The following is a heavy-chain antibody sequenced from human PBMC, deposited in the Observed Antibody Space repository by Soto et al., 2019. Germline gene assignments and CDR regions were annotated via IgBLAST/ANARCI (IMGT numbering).Heavy chain of an antibody. CDR3: ARSYSSSWYGPPFFDY. V-gene: IGHV1-69*13. CDR2: IIPIFGTA. Sequence: ASVKVSCKASGGTFSSYAISWVRQAPGQGLEWMGGIIPIFGTANYAQKFQGRVTITADESTSTAYMELSSLRSEDTAVYYCARSYSSSWYGPPFFDYWGQGTLVTVSS. J-gene: IGHJ4*02. CDR1: GGTFSSYA. D-gene: IGHD6-13*01.